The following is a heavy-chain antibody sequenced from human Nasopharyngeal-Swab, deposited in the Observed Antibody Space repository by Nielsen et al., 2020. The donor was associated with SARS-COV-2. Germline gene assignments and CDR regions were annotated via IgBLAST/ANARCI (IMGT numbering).Heavy chain of an antibody. J-gene: IGHJ6*03. V-gene: IGHV3-13*01. Sequence: GESLKISCAASGFTFSSYDMHWVRQATGKGLEWVSAIGTAGDTYYPGSVKGRFTISRENAKNSLYLQMNSLRAEDTAVYYCARGLGDYSNYYYYYMDVWGKGTTVTVSS. CDR3: ARGLGDYSNYYYYYMDV. D-gene: IGHD2-15*01. CDR2: IGTAGDT. CDR1: GFTFSSYD.